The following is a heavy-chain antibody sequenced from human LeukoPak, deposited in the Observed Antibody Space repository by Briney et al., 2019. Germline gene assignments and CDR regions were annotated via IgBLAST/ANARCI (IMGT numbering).Heavy chain of an antibody. D-gene: IGHD4-17*01. J-gene: IGHJ3*02. V-gene: IGHV6-1*01. CDR2: TYYRSKWFH. CDR1: GDSVSSNTAT. CDR3: ARTPSDYGDSPGAFDI. Sequence: SQTLSLTCAISGDSVSSNTATWNWIRQSPSRGLEWLGRTYYRSKWFHDYAVSVKSRMTINPDTSKNQFSLQLNSVTAADTAIYYCARTPSDYGDSPGAFDIWGQGTRVTVSS.